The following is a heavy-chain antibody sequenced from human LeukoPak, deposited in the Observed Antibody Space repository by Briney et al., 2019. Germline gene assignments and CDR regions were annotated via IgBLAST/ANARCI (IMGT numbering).Heavy chain of an antibody. J-gene: IGHJ6*03. CDR3: AKASRFGYSYGPREYFYYMDV. CDR2: ISGSGGSA. Sequence: PGGSLRLSCAASGFTFSSYGLTWVRQAPGKGLEWVSTISGSGGSAYYADSVKGRFTISRDTSKNTLYLQMNSLRAEDTAVYYCAKASRFGYSYGPREYFYYMDVWGKGTTVTISS. D-gene: IGHD5-18*01. V-gene: IGHV3-23*01. CDR1: GFTFSSYG.